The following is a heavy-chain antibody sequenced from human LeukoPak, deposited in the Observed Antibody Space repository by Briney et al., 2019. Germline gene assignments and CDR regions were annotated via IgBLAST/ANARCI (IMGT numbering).Heavy chain of an antibody. J-gene: IGHJ6*03. Sequence: ASVKVSCKASGYTFTGYYMHWVRQAPGQGLEWMGWINPNSGGTNYAQKFQGRVTMTRDTSISTAYMELSRLRSDDTAVYYCARGSSCSSTSCYGGLGYYYYMDVWGKGTTVTVSS. D-gene: IGHD2-2*01. CDR1: GYTFTGYY. CDR2: INPNSGGT. CDR3: ARGSSCSSTSCYGGLGYYYYMDV. V-gene: IGHV1-2*02.